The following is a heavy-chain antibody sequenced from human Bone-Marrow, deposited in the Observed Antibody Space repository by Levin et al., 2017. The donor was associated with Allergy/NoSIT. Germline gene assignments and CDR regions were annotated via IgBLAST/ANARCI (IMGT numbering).Heavy chain of an antibody. CDR2: FDPEDGET. Sequence: VASVKVSCKVSGYTLTELSMHWVRQAPGKGLEWMGGFDPEDGETIYAQKFQGRVTMTEDTSTDTAYMELSSLRSEDTAVYYCATTAGLGSSWYPKRITSYYYMDVWGKGTTVTVSS. D-gene: IGHD6-13*01. CDR3: ATTAGLGSSWYPKRITSYYYMDV. V-gene: IGHV1-24*01. CDR1: GYTLTELS. J-gene: IGHJ6*03.